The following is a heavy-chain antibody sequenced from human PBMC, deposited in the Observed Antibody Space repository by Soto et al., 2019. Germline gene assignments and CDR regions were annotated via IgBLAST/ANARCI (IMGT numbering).Heavy chain of an antibody. V-gene: IGHV2-5*02. J-gene: IGHJ1*01. Sequence: QITLKESGPTLVKPTQTLTLTCTFSGFLLSTTGVGVAWIRQPPGKALEWLALIYWDDDKRYSPSLKTRLTITKDTSKNLVVLTMTNMDPVDTATYYCAHILSVAGGEYFQHWGQGTLVTVSS. CDR3: AHILSVAGGEYFQH. CDR2: IYWDDDK. D-gene: IGHD6-19*01. CDR1: GFLLSTTGVG.